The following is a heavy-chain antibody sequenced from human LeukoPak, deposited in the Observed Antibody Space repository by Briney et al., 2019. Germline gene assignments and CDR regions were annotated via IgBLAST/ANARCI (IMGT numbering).Heavy chain of an antibody. CDR2: INHSGST. CDR3: ARGPGEEVAARLGYYYMDV. Sequence: PSETLSLTCAVYGGSFSGYYWSWIRQPPGKGLEWIGEINHSGSTNYNPSLKSRVTISVDASKNQLSLKLSSVTAADTAVYYCARGPGEEVAARLGYYYMDVWGKGTTVTVPS. J-gene: IGHJ6*03. D-gene: IGHD6-6*01. V-gene: IGHV4-34*01. CDR1: GGSFSGYY.